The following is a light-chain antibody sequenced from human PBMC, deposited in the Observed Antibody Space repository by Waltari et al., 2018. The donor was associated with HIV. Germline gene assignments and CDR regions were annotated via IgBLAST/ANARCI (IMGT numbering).Light chain of an antibody. V-gene: IGLV1-40*01. Sequence: QSVLTQPPSVSGAPGQRVTISCTGITTNIGAGYDVHGDPHLPGTAPKLLIYGNNNRPSGVPDRFSGSRSGTSSSRAITGLQAEDEAVYYCQSYDSSLSVNWVFGGGTKLTVL. CDR2: GNN. CDR1: TTNIGAGYD. J-gene: IGLJ3*02. CDR3: QSYDSSLSVNWV.